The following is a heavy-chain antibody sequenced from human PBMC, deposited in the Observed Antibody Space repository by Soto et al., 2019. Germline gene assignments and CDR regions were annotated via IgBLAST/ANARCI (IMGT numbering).Heavy chain of an antibody. CDR2: INHSGST. CDR3: ARGGQLATPRRDKNYYYYMDV. V-gene: IGHV4-34*01. D-gene: IGHD6-6*01. J-gene: IGHJ6*03. CDR1: GGSFSGYY. Sequence: QVQLQQWGAGLLKPSETLSLTCAVYGGSFSGYYWSWIRQPPGKGLEWIGEINHSGSTNYNPSLKSRVTISVDTSKNQFSLQLSSVTAADTAVYYCARGGQLATPRRDKNYYYYMDVWCKGTTVTVSS.